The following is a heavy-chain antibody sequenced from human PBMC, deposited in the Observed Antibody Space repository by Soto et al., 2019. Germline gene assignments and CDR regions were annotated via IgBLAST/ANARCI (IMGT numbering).Heavy chain of an antibody. CDR1: AFTFNNYA. V-gene: IGHV3-23*01. D-gene: IGHD3-22*01. Sequence: LRLSCAASAFTFNNYAISWVRQAPWKGLEWVSGIGGSGRTTYYADSVKGRFTISRDNSNNTLFLQMNSLRAEDTAVYYCAKSRYSDSSGDFYDYWGQGTLVTVSS. J-gene: IGHJ4*02. CDR3: AKSRYSDSSGDFYDY. CDR2: IGGSGRTT.